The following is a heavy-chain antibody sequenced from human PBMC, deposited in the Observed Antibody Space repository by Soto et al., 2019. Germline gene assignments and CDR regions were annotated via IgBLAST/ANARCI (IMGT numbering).Heavy chain of an antibody. V-gene: IGHV1-18*01. J-gene: IGHJ4*02. CDR2: ISAYNGNT. CDR3: AREPNYFDY. CDR1: GYTFTSYG. Sequence: QVQLVQSGAEVKKPGAXXKVXXXXXGYTFTSYGISWVRQAPGQGLEWMGWISAYNGNTKYAQKLQGRVTMTTDTSTSTAYMELRSLRSDDTAVYYCAREPNYFDYWGQGTLVTVSS.